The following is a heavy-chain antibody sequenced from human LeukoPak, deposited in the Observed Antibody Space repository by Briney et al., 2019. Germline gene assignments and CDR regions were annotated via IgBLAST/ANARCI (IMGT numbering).Heavy chain of an antibody. V-gene: IGHV3-21*01. CDR2: ISSSSRYI. J-gene: IGHJ6*02. Sequence: GGSLRLSCAASGFTFSSYTMNWVRQAPGKGLEWVSSISSSSRYIYYADSVKGRLTISRDNAKNSLYLQMNSLRAEDTAVYYCARDPTPRYCSGGSCYTHYGMDVWGQGTTVNVSS. CDR3: ARDPTPRYCSGGSCYTHYGMDV. CDR1: GFTFSSYT. D-gene: IGHD2-15*01.